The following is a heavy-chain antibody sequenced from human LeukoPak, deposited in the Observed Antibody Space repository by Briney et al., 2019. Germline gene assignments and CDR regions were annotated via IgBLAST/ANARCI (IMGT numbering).Heavy chain of an antibody. CDR3: ARGRRATVPIDY. V-gene: IGHV4-34*01. J-gene: IGHJ4*02. Sequence: SETLSLTCAVYGGSFSGYYWSWIRQPPGKGLEWIGEIDHSGSTNYNPSLKSRVTISVDTSKNQFFLKLSSVPAADTAVYYCARGRRATVPIDYWGQGTLVTVSS. CDR2: IDHSGST. CDR1: GGSFSGYY. D-gene: IGHD4-11*01.